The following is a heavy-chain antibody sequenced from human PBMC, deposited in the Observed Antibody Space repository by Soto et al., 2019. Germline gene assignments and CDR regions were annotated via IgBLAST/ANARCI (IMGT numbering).Heavy chain of an antibody. CDR1: GGSISSGSYY. J-gene: IGHJ4*02. V-gene: IGHV4-31*03. CDR2: ISYSGST. CDR3: ARVNIINMLTRVLDS. D-gene: IGHD3-10*01. Sequence: TVSGGSISSGSYYWSWSRQRPGQGPEWIGYISYSGSTYYNPSLKSRLTISADTSKNQFALKLSSVTAADTAVYYWARVNIINMLTRVLDSWGQGTLVTVSS.